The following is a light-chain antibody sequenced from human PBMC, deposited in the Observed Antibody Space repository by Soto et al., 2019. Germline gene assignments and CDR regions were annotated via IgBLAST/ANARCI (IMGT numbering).Light chain of an antibody. CDR1: QGVENA. V-gene: IGKV1-17*01. CDR2: DAS. J-gene: IGKJ5*01. Sequence: DSQMILKKYTLSASVDDQVTISCLASQGVENALGWYQQKPGKSPKLLIYDASTLERGVPARFSGTGSGTEFTLTISSLQPEDVATYYCQQYHSSSTPFGQVTRL. CDR3: QQYHSSSTP.